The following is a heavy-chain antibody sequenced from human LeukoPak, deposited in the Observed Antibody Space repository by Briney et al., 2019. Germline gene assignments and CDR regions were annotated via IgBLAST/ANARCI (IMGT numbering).Heavy chain of an antibody. CDR1: GFTFSSYW. V-gene: IGHV3-74*01. D-gene: IGHD2-21*02. J-gene: IGHJ3*02. Sequence: PGGSQRVSCAASGFTFSSYWMDWVRQAPGKGLVWVSEINSDGRMTRYAESVKGRFTISRDNAKNTLYLQMNSLRAEDTSVYYCARVGSTDGPHAFDIWGQGTMVTVSS. CDR2: INSDGRMT. CDR3: ARVGSTDGPHAFDI.